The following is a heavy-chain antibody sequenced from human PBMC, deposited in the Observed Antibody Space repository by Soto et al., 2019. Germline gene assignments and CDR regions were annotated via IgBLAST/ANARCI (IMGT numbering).Heavy chain of an antibody. Sequence: SSETLSLTCTVSGGSISSSSYYWGWIRQPPGKGLEWIGSIYYSGSTYYNPSLKSRVTISVDTSKNQFSLKLSSVTAADTAVYYCARQGGTEWELPGPHAEYFQHWGQGTLVTVSS. CDR1: GGSISSSSYY. J-gene: IGHJ1*01. D-gene: IGHD1-26*01. CDR3: ARQGGTEWELPGPHAEYFQH. V-gene: IGHV4-39*01. CDR2: IYYSGST.